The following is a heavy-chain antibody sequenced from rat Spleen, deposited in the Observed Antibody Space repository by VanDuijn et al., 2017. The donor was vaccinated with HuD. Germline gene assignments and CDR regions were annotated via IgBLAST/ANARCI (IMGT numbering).Heavy chain of an antibody. CDR3: ARRPWEQLYPPYYFDY. V-gene: IGHV5-31*01. Sequence: EVQLVESGGGLVQPGRSLTLSCVASGFTFNYYWMTWIRQAPTKGLEWVASISPSGATTNHRDSVKGRFTISRDNGKNTLYLQMDSLRSEDTATYYCARRPWEQLYPPYYFDYWGQGVMVTVSS. CDR2: ISPSGATT. J-gene: IGHJ2*01. D-gene: IGHD1-2*01. CDR1: GFTFNYYW.